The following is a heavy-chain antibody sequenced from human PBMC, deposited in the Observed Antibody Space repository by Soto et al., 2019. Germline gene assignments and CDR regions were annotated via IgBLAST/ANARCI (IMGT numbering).Heavy chain of an antibody. Sequence: QVQLVQSGAEVKKPGSSVKVSCKASGGTFSSYSINWVRQAPGQGLEWMGEIIPIVGTANYAQKSQGRVTTTADESTSTAYIELSSLRSEDTAVYYCAIDGGRHSGGIDYWGQGTLVTVSS. D-gene: IGHD1-26*01. CDR1: GGTFSSYS. V-gene: IGHV1-69*01. CDR3: AIDGGRHSGGIDY. CDR2: IIPIVGTA. J-gene: IGHJ4*02.